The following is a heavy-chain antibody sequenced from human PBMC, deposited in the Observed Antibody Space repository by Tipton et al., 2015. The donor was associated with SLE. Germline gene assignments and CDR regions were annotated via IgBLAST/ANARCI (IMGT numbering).Heavy chain of an antibody. D-gene: IGHD4-17*01. CDR2: IYHSGST. CDR1: GDSINSGTYY. Sequence: TLSLTCTVSGDSINSGTYYWSWIRQPAGKGLEWIGEIYHSGSTNYNPSLKSRVTISVDTSKNQFSLKLSSVTAADTAVYYCASPHGDSDFDLWGRGTLVTVSS. CDR3: ASPHGDSDFDL. V-gene: IGHV4-61*09. J-gene: IGHJ2*01.